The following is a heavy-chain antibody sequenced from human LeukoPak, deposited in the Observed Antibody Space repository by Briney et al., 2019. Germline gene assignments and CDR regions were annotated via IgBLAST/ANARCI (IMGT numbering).Heavy chain of an antibody. CDR3: ARDARGWYGGPAAITTGDAFDI. Sequence: ASVKVSCKASGYTFTSYDINWVRQAPGQGLEWMGWISAYNGNTNYAQRLQGRVTMTTDTSTSTAYMELRSLRSDDTAVYYCARDARGWYGGPAAITTGDAFDIWGQGTMVTVSS. CDR1: GYTFTSYD. V-gene: IGHV1-18*01. D-gene: IGHD6-19*01. CDR2: ISAYNGNT. J-gene: IGHJ3*02.